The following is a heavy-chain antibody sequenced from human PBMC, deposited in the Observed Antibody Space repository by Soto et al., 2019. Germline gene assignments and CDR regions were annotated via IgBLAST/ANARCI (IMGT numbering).Heavy chain of an antibody. Sequence: ASVKVSCKASGYTFTSYAMHWVRQAPGQRLEWMGWINAGNGNTKYSQKFQGRVTITRDTSASTAYMELSSLRSEDTAVYYCARVELDLAGDHWFDPWGQGTLVTVSS. CDR1: GYTFTSYA. CDR2: INAGNGNT. D-gene: IGHD1-7*01. V-gene: IGHV1-3*01. CDR3: ARVELDLAGDHWFDP. J-gene: IGHJ5*02.